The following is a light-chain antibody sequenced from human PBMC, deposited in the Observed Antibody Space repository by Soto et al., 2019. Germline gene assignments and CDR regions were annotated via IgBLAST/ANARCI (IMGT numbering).Light chain of an antibody. CDR3: TSYASSAARV. J-gene: IGLJ1*01. CDR1: SSDVGGYNY. Sequence: QSVLTQPASVSGSPGQSITISCTVTSSDVGGYNYVSWYQQHPGKAPKLLIFEVNNRPSGVSNRFSGSKSGNTASLTLSGLQAEDEADYYCTSYASSAARVFGTGTKVTVL. CDR2: EVN. V-gene: IGLV2-14*01.